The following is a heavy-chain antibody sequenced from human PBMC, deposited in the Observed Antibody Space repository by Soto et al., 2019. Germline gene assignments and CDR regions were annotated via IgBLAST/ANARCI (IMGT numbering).Heavy chain of an antibody. D-gene: IGHD1-7*01. CDR1: GGTFSSYA. CDR3: GRVDITGTTRKAYYFDY. Sequence: QVQLVQSGAEVKKPGSSVKVSCKASGGTFSSYAITWVRQAPGQGLEWMGGIIPIFGTANYAQKFQGRVSITADESTNTGYRERSSLRSEDTAVYYCGRVDITGTTRKAYYFDYWGQGTLVTVSS. V-gene: IGHV1-69*12. J-gene: IGHJ4*02. CDR2: IIPIFGTA.